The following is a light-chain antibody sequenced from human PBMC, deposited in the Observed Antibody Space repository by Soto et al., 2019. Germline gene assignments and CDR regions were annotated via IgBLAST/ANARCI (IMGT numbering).Light chain of an antibody. CDR1: QSVSIW. Sequence: DIHMTQSPSTVSASEVDIVTISFLTSQSVSIWLAWYQQKPGRAPKLLIYKSSILESGVPSRFSGSGSGTEFTLTISSLQPDDFATYYCQQFNTSPWTFGQGTKVDIK. CDR2: KSS. V-gene: IGKV1-5*03. CDR3: QQFNTSPWT. J-gene: IGKJ1*01.